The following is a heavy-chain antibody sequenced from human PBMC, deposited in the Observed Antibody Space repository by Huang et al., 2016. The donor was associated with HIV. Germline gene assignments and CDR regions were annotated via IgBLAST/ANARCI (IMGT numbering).Heavy chain of an antibody. V-gene: IGHV1-18*01. CDR1: GYTFTNYA. Sequence: QVQLVQSRAEVKKPGASVKVSCKASGYTFTNYAINWVRQAPGQSLEWMGWISGYNGKTNYAQKGQGRVTMTKDTSTSTAYMELRSLISDDTAVYYCARERYYYDRSGYYTPVEYFHHWGQGTLVTVSS. CDR2: ISGYNGKT. J-gene: IGHJ1*01. D-gene: IGHD3-22*01. CDR3: ARERYYYDRSGYYTPVEYFHH.